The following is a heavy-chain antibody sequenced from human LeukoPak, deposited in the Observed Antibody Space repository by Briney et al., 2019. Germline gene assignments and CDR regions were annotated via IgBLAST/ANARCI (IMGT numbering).Heavy chain of an antibody. D-gene: IGHD6-19*01. CDR2: MNPNSGNT. V-gene: IGHV1-8*02. CDR1: GYTFTSYD. Sequence: ASVKVSCKASGYTFTSYDINWVRQATGQGLEWMGWMNPNSGNTGYAQKFQGRVTMTEDTSTDTAYMELSSLRAEDTALYYCAKDKINADIAVAGFDYWGQGTLVTVSS. J-gene: IGHJ4*02. CDR3: AKDKINADIAVAGFDY.